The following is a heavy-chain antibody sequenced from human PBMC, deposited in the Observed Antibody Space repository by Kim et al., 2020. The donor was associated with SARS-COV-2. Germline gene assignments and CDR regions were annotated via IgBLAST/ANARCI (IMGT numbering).Heavy chain of an antibody. Sequence: GYPASVKGRFTISRDNAKNSLYLQMNSLRAEDTALYYCAKGHITILEGMDVWGQGTTVTVSS. V-gene: IGHV3-9*01. J-gene: IGHJ6*02. D-gene: IGHD3-3*01. CDR3: AKGHITILEGMDV.